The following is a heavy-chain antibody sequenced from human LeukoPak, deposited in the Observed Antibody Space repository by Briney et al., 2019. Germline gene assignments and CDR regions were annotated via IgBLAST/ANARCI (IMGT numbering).Heavy chain of an antibody. J-gene: IGHJ6*02. V-gene: IGHV3-21*06. Sequence: GGSLRLSCAASGFTFSGYSMNWVRQAPGKGLEWVSYISESSSHTYDADSVKGRFTISRDNAKNSLYLQMNSLRVEDTGIYYCARDRAVKARIGGMDVWGQWTTVIVSS. D-gene: IGHD4-4*01. CDR2: ISESSSHT. CDR1: GFTFSGYS. CDR3: ARDRAVKARIGGMDV.